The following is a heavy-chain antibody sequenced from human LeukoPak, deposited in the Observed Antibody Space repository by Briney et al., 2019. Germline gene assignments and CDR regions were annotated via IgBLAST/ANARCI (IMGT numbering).Heavy chain of an antibody. J-gene: IGHJ6*03. CDR2: VSGSGGGT. Sequence: GGSLRLSCAASGFTFRSYAMSWVRQAPGKGLEWVSAVSGSGGGTYYADSVKGRFTISRDNSKNTLYLQMNSLRAEDTAVYYCAKNGDRGAYCSGGSCYPYYYYYMDVWGKGTTVTISS. CDR1: GFTFRSYA. CDR3: AKNGDRGAYCSGGSCYPYYYYYMDV. V-gene: IGHV3-23*01. D-gene: IGHD2-15*01.